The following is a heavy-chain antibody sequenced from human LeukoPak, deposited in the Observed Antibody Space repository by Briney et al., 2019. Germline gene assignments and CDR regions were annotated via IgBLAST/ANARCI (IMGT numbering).Heavy chain of an antibody. D-gene: IGHD2-2*01. CDR2: ISVRAGTI. Sequence: GGSLRLSCAASGFGFGQYEMNWVRQAPGKGLEWIAYISVRAGTIYYGDSAEGRFTVSRDNARNSLFLQMNSLRAEDTAVYYCARYCSSSTCYVPDHNNYYGMDVWGQGTTVTVSS. J-gene: IGHJ6*02. CDR3: ARYCSSSTCYVPDHNNYYGMDV. V-gene: IGHV3-48*03. CDR1: GFGFGQYE.